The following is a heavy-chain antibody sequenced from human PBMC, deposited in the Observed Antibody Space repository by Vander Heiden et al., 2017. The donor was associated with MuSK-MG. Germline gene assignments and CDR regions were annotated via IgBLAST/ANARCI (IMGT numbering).Heavy chain of an antibody. CDR3: ARGFYDFWSGYYSFDY. J-gene: IGHJ4*02. Sequence: QVQLVQSGAEVKKPGASVKVSCKASGYTFTSYYMHWVRQAPGQGLEWMGIINPSGGSTSYAQKFQGRVTMTRDTSTSTVYMELSSLRSEDTAVYYCARGFYDFWSGYYSFDYWGQGTLVTVSS. V-gene: IGHV1-46*01. CDR1: GYTFTSYY. CDR2: INPSGGST. D-gene: IGHD3-3*01.